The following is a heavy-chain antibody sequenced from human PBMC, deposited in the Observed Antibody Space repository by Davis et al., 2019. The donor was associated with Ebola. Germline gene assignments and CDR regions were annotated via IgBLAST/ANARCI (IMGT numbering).Heavy chain of an antibody. CDR3: ARLGELENWFDP. Sequence: PSETLSLTCAVSGGSISSSNWWSWVRQPPGKGLEWIGEIYHSGSTNYNPSLTSRVTISVDTSKNHLSLVLTSVTAADTAVYYCARLGELENWFDPWGQGTLVTVSS. V-gene: IGHV4-4*02. D-gene: IGHD1-1*01. CDR2: IYHSGST. CDR1: GGSISSSNW. J-gene: IGHJ5*02.